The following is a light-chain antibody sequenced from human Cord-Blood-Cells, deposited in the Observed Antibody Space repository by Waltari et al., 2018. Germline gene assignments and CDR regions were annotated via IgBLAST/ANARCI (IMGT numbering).Light chain of an antibody. V-gene: IGLV3-1*01. CDR3: QAWDSSTYV. CDR1: NLGVHY. Sequence: SYELTQPPSVSVSPGHTASITCSGHNLGVHYACWYQQKPGQSPVLVIYQDSKRPSGITERFSGSNSGNTATLTISGTQAMDEADYYCQAWDSSTYVFGTGTKVTVL. J-gene: IGLJ1*01. CDR2: QDS.